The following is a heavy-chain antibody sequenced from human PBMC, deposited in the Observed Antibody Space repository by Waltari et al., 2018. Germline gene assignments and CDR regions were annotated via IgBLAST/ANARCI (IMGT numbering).Heavy chain of an antibody. CDR2: IYSGGST. V-gene: IGHV3-53*02. Sequence: EVQLVETGGGLIQPGGSLRLSCAASGFTSSSNHMSWVRQAPGKGLEWVSVIYSGGSTYYADSVKGRFTISRDNSKNTLYLQMNSLRAEDTAVYYCARVARGDFDYWGQGTLVTVSS. J-gene: IGHJ4*02. CDR1: GFTSSSNH. CDR3: ARVARGDFDY.